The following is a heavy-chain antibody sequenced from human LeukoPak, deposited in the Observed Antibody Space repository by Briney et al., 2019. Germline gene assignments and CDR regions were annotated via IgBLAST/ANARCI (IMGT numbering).Heavy chain of an antibody. V-gene: IGHV5-51*01. D-gene: IGHD3-22*01. CDR3: ARRHYDRSAFDI. CDR1: GYSFTNYW. J-gene: IGHJ3*02. CDR2: IYPGDSDT. Sequence: GESLKISCKGSGYSFTNYWIGWVRQMPGKGLEWMGLIYPGDSDTKYSPSFQGQVTISADKFISTAYLQWSSLKASDTAMYHCARRHYDRSAFDIWGQGTMATVSS.